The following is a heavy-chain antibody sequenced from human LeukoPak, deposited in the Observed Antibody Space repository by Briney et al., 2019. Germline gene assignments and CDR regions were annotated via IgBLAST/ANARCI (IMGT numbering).Heavy chain of an antibody. CDR2: IIPIFGTA. J-gene: IGHJ4*01. CDR1: GGTFSSYA. V-gene: IGHV1-69*05. Sequence: GASVKVSCKASGGTFSSYAISWVRQAPGQGLEWMGRIIPIFGTANYAQKFQGRVTITTDESTSTAYMELSSLRSGDTAVYYCAIESEASDVCGGDCYALDYWGQGTLVTVSS. D-gene: IGHD2-21*02. CDR3: AIESEASDVCGGDCYALDY.